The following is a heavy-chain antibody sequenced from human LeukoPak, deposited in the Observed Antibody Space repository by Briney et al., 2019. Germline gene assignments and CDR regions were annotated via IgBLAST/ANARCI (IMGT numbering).Heavy chain of an antibody. Sequence: SGGSLRLSCAASGFTVSSNYMSWVRQAPGKGLEWVSVIYSGGSTYYADSVKGRFTISRDNSKNTLYLQMNSLRAEDTAVYYCARRGVGYDSSGYYAAFDYWGQGTLVTVSS. CDR3: ARRGVGYDSSGYYAAFDY. J-gene: IGHJ4*02. CDR1: GFTVSSNY. V-gene: IGHV3-66*01. CDR2: IYSGGST. D-gene: IGHD3-22*01.